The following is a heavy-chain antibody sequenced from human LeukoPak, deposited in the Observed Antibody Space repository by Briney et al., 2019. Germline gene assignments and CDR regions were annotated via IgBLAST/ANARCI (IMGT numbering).Heavy chain of an antibody. V-gene: IGHV3-30-3*01. CDR1: GFPFRSYA. J-gene: IGHJ4*02. D-gene: IGHD3-9*01. CDR2: ISYDGSNK. CDR3: ARDSGWLLYYFDY. Sequence: GGSLRLSCAASGFPFRSYAMRWVRQAPGKGLEWVAVISYDGSNKYYADSVKGRFTISRDNSKNTLYLQMNSLRAEDTAVYYCARDSGWLLYYFDYWGQGTLVTVSS.